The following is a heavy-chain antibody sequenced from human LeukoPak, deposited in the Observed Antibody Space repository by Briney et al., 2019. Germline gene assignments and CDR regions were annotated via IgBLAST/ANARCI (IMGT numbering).Heavy chain of an antibody. CDR3: ARDRYDSSGYYSEDY. D-gene: IGHD3-22*01. J-gene: IGHJ4*02. CDR2: IIPILGIA. V-gene: IGHV1-69*04. CDR1: GGTFRSYT. Sequence: GSAVKVSYKACGGTFRSYTLSWARQAPGQGLDWMGRIIPILGIANYAQKFQGRVTITADKSTSTASMELSSLRSEDKAVYYCARDRYDSSGYYSEDYWGQGTLVTVSS.